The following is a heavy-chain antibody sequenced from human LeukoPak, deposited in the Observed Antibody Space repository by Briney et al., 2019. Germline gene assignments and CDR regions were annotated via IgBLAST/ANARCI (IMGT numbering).Heavy chain of an antibody. Sequence: GGSLRLSCVVSGFTFSSYWMSWVRQAPGKGLEWVANIKQDRSETYYVGSLKGRFTISRDNAKNSLYLQMNSLRAEDTAVYYCASPRLTYYYDSSGYYVLDYWGQGTLVTVSS. CDR2: IKQDRSET. D-gene: IGHD3-22*01. V-gene: IGHV3-7*01. J-gene: IGHJ4*02. CDR1: GFTFSSYW. CDR3: ASPRLTYYYDSSGYYVLDY.